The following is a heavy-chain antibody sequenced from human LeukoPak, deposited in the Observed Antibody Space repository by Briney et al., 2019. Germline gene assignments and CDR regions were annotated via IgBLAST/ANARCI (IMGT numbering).Heavy chain of an antibody. CDR1: GFPFISYA. CDR2: ISGSGGST. J-gene: IGHJ4*02. CDR3: AKWLWFGELLSTADY. V-gene: IGHV3-23*01. Sequence: GSLVLSCAASGFPFISYAMSWVRQAPGKGLEWVSVISGSGGSTYYADSVKGRFTISRDNSKNTLYLQMNSLRAEDTAVYYCAKWLWFGELLSTADYWGQGTLVTVSS. D-gene: IGHD3-10*01.